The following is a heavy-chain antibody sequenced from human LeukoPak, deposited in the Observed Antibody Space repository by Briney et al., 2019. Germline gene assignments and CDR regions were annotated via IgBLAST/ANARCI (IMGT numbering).Heavy chain of an antibody. CDR1: GFTVSSNY. D-gene: IGHD3-3*01. J-gene: IGHJ4*02. CDR3: ARVDFWSGYYYFDY. Sequence: GGSLRLSCAASGFTVSSNYMSWVRQPPGKGLEWVSFIHSGGNTFYTDSVRGRFTVSRDNSKNTVYLQMNGLRAEDTAIYYCARVDFWSGYYYFDYWGQGALVTISS. CDR2: IHSGGNT. V-gene: IGHV3-53*01.